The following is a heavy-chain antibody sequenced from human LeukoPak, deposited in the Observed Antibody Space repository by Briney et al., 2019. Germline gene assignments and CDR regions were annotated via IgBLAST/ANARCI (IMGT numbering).Heavy chain of an antibody. CDR2: ISSSSSYI. Sequence: GGSLRLSCAASGFTFSSYSMNWVRQAPGKGLEWVSSISSSSSYIYYADSVKGRFTISRDNAKNSLYLQMSSLRAEDTAVYYCARDSSQQLVPGAFDIWGQGTMVTVSS. CDR1: GFTFSSYS. V-gene: IGHV3-21*01. D-gene: IGHD6-13*01. CDR3: ARDSSQQLVPGAFDI. J-gene: IGHJ3*02.